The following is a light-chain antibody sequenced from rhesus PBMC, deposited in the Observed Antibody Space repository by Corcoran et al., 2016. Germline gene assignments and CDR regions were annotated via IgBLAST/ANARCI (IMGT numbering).Light chain of an antibody. Sequence: DIQMTQSPSSLSASVGDRVTITCRASENVNNYLNWYQQKPGKAPKLLISKASTLQSGVPSRFSGSGSGTDYTFTISSLQPEDGATYYCQHGYGTPLTFGGGTKVEIK. J-gene: IGKJ4*01. V-gene: IGKV1-74*01. CDR2: KAS. CDR1: ENVNNY. CDR3: QHGYGTPLT.